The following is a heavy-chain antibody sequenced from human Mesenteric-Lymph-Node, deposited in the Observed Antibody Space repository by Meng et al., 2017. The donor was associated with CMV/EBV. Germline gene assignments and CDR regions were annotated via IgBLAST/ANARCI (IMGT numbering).Heavy chain of an antibody. CDR1: YPFADYS. CDR3: ARDHNSAWQKDWYFDL. D-gene: IGHD1-1*01. Sequence: YPFADYSVYWVRQAPGHGLEWMGRINPKTGGAYSAQMFQGRVAMSFDSSTTTVYMELSGLRSDDTAVYYCARDHNSAWQKDWYFDLWGPGTLVTVSS. V-gene: IGHV1-2*06. CDR2: INPKTGGA. J-gene: IGHJ2*01.